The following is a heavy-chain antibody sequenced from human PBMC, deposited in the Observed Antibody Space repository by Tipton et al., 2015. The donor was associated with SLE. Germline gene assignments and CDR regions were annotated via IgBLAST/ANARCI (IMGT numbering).Heavy chain of an antibody. J-gene: IGHJ3*02. D-gene: IGHD1-20*01. CDR1: GDSISSGSYY. V-gene: IGHV4-61*01. CDR3: ARERYNWNRDAFDI. Sequence: TLSLTCTVSGDSISSGSYYWSWIRQPPGKGLEWIGYIYYSGSTYYNPSLKSRVTISVDTSKNQFSLKLSSVTAADTAVYYCARERYNWNRDAFDIWGQGTMVTVSS. CDR2: IYYSGST.